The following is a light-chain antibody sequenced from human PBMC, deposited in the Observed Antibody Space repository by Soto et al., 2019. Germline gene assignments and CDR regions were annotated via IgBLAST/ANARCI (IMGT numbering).Light chain of an antibody. V-gene: IGLV2-11*01. CDR2: DVS. J-gene: IGLJ1*01. CDR1: SSDVGGYNY. Sequence: QSALTQPRSVSGSPGQSVTISCTGTSSDVGGYNYVSWYQQHPGKAPKLMIYDVSKRPSGVPDRFSGSKSGNTASLTISGLQAEDEADYYCSSYAGSTRGFVFGTGTKLTVL. CDR3: SSYAGSTRGFV.